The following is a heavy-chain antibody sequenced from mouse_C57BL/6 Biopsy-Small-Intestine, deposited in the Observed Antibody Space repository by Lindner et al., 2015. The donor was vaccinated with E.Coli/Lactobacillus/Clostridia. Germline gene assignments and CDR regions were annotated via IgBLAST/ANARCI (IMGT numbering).Heavy chain of an antibody. CDR3: ARSTTMITAWFAY. CDR1: GFNIKGDY. J-gene: IGHJ3*01. V-gene: IGHV14-3*01. D-gene: IGHD2-4*01. Sequence: VQLQESGAELVRPGASVKLSCTASGFNIKGDYMHWVKQRPEQGLEWIGRIDPASGNTKYAPKFQDKATITADTSSNTAYLQLSSLTSEDTAVYYCARSTTMITAWFAYWGQGTLVTVSA. CDR2: IDPASGNT.